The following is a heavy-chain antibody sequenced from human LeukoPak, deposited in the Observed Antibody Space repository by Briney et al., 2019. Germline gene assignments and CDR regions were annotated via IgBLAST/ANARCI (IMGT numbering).Heavy chain of an antibody. CDR1: GFTVSSNY. V-gene: IGHV3-53*01. J-gene: IGHJ4*02. CDR3: ARRPGN. D-gene: IGHD1-14*01. Sequence: GGSLRLSCAASGFTVSSNYMSWVRQAPGKGLEWVSAISGSGGSTYYADSVKGRFTISRDSSKNTLFLQMNDLTVEDTAKYYCARRPGNWGQGILVTVSS. CDR2: SGSGGST.